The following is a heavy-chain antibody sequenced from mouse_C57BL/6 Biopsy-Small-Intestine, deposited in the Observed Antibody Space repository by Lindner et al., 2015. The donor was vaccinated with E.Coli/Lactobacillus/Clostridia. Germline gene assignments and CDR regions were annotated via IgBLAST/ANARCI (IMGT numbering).Heavy chain of an antibody. CDR1: GYTFTNYW. D-gene: IGHD2-2*01. CDR3: ARRGVTTEYYFDY. Sequence: VQLQESGAELVRPGTSVKMSCKASGYTFTNYWIGWAKQRPGHGLEWIGDIYPGGGYTNYNEMFKGKATLTADKSSSTAYMQFSSLTSEDSAIYYCARRGVTTEYYFDYWGQGTTLTVSS. CDR2: IYPGGGYT. V-gene: IGHV1-63*01. J-gene: IGHJ2*01.